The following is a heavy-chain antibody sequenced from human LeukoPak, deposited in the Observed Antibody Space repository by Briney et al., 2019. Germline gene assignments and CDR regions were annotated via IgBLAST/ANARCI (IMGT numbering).Heavy chain of an antibody. CDR3: AGGYDYGDYVGDFDY. V-gene: IGHV1-18*01. Sequence: ASVKVSCKASGYTFTSYPISCGRQTPQQRLECRGWIITYNGNTNYAQKLQGGVTMTADTSTRTAYMDLRGQRSDDTAVYYCAGGYDYGDYVGDFDYWGQGTLVTVSS. CDR1: GYTFTSYP. CDR2: IITYNGNT. D-gene: IGHD4-17*01. J-gene: IGHJ4*02.